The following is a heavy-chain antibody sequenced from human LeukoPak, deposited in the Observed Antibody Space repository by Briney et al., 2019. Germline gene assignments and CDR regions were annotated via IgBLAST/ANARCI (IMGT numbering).Heavy chain of an antibody. V-gene: IGHV1-69*04. CDR2: IIPILGIA. J-gene: IGHJ4*02. CDR3: ARALLWFGEPSHIDY. D-gene: IGHD3-10*01. CDR1: GGTFSNYA. Sequence: SVKVSCKASGGTFSNYAIGWVRQAPGQGLEWMGRIIPILGIANYAQKFQGRVTITADKSTSTAYMELRSLRSDDTAVYYCARALLWFGEPSHIDYWGQGTLVTASS.